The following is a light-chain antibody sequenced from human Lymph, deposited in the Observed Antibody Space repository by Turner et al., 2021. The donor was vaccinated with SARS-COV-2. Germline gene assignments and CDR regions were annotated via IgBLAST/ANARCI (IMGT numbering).Light chain of an antibody. CDR1: QAITSA. CDR2: DAS. Sequence: AIQLTQSPSSLSASVGDRVTITCRASQAITSALAWSQQKPGKAPKLPIYDASSLESGVPSRFSGSGSGTDFTLTISSLQPEDFATYYCQQFNSYPLTFGGGTKVEIK. J-gene: IGKJ4*01. V-gene: IGKV1-13*02. CDR3: QQFNSYPLT.